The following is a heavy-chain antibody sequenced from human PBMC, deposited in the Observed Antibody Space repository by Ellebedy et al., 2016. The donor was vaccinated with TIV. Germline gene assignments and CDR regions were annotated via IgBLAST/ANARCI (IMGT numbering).Heavy chain of an antibody. J-gene: IGHJ5*01. D-gene: IGHD4-17*01. Sequence: GESLKISCEASGFSFRSYWMSWVRQAPGKGLEWVANIYQDGSEQYYVDSVKGRFTISRDNAKNSVYLQMNSLRAEDTAVYYCARRGSFGDYAVQVNSWFDSWGQGTPVSVSP. V-gene: IGHV3-7*01. CDR1: GFSFRSYW. CDR3: ARRGSFGDYAVQVNSWFDS. CDR2: IYQDGSEQ.